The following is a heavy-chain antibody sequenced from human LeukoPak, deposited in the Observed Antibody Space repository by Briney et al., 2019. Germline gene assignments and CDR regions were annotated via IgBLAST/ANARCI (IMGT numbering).Heavy chain of an antibody. Sequence: PSETLSLTCTVSGGSISSSGYYWDWIRQPPGKGLEWIGSINQSGKTYYEPSLKSRVTIPVDTSKTQFSLELRTVTAADTAVYYCARKKLVARGYFDYWGQGALVTVSS. J-gene: IGHJ4*02. CDR3: ARKKLVARGYFDY. CDR2: INQSGKT. D-gene: IGHD1-1*01. CDR1: GGSISSSGYY. V-gene: IGHV4-39*01.